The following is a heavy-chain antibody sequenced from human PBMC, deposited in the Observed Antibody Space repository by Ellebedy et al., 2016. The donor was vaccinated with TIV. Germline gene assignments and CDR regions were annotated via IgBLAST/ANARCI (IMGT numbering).Heavy chain of an antibody. CDR3: TAGAQGSGSHDH. Sequence: PGGSLRLSCEASGFMFSDYVMDWVRQAPGKGLEWVARVRQKFRSYTTEYAASVKGRFTISRDDSKSSLYLQMNSLKTEDTGLYYCTAGAQGSGSHDHWGQGTLVTVSS. CDR1: GFMFSDYV. CDR2: VRQKFRSYTT. V-gene: IGHV3-72*01. J-gene: IGHJ4*02. D-gene: IGHD2-15*01.